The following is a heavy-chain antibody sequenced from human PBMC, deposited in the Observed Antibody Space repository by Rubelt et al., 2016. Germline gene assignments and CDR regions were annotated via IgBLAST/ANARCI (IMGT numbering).Heavy chain of an antibody. J-gene: IGHJ4*02. V-gene: IGHV3-53*01. CDR2: IYSGGTT. CDR1: GFSVSSNY. D-gene: IGHD6-19*01. CDR3: VREREGSGWYGY. Sequence: VQLVESGGGLIQPGGSLRLSCAASGFSVSSNYMSWVRQAPGKGLEWVSVIYSGGTTNYADSVKGRFTISRDNSKNMLYLQMNSLRAEDTAVYYCVREREGSGWYGYWGQGTLVTVSS.